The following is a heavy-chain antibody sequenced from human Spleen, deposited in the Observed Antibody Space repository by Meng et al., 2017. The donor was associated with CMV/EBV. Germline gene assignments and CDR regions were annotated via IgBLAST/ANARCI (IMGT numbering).Heavy chain of an antibody. J-gene: IGHJ6*02. CDR3: ARDRGKYQLLGGYYGMDV. D-gene: IGHD2-2*01. CDR2: ISSSGSISSSGYTI. V-gene: IGHV3-11*01. Sequence: GESLKISCAASGFTFSDYYMSWIRQAPGKGLEWVSYISSSGSISSSGYTIYYADSVKGRFTVSRDNARKSLYLQINSLRADDTAVYYCARDRGKYQLLGGYYGMDVWGQGTTVTVSS. CDR1: GFTFSDYY.